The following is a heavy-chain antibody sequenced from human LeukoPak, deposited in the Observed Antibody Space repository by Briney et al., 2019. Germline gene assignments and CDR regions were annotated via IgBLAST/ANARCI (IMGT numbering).Heavy chain of an antibody. CDR2: IYYSGST. Sequence: SETLSLTCTVSGGSISSGGYYWSWIRQHTGKGLEWIGYIYYSGSTYYNPSLKSRITISVETAKNQFSLKLSSVTAADTAVYYCARHGHPFDYWGQGTLVTVSS. CDR3: ARHGHPFDY. J-gene: IGHJ4*02. CDR1: GGSISSGGYY. V-gene: IGHV4-39*01.